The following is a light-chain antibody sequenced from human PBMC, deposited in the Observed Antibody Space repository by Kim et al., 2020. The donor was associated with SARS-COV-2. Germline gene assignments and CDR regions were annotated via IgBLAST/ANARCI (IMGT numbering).Light chain of an antibody. CDR3: SAWDNSLSAWV. V-gene: IGLV10-54*01. CDR2: RNN. J-gene: IGLJ3*02. CDR1: SNNVGNQG. Sequence: QAGLTHPPSVSKGLRQTATLTCTGNSNNVGNQGAAWLQQHQGHPPKLLSYRNNNRPSGISERLSASRSGNTASLTITGLQPEDEADYYCSAWDNSLSAWVFGGGTKVTVL.